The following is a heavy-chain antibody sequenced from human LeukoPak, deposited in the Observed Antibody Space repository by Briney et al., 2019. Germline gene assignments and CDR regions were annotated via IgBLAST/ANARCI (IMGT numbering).Heavy chain of an antibody. V-gene: IGHV3-30*04. CDR3: ARGVRYFDWLSQATNTLFDY. CDR1: GFTFSSYA. J-gene: IGHJ4*02. Sequence: PGGSLRLSCAASGFTFSSYAMHWVRQAPGKGLEWVAVISYDGSNKYYADSVKGRFTISRDNSKNTLYLQMNSLRAEDTAVYYCARGVRYFDWLSQATNTLFDYWGQGTLVTVSS. D-gene: IGHD3-9*01. CDR2: ISYDGSNK.